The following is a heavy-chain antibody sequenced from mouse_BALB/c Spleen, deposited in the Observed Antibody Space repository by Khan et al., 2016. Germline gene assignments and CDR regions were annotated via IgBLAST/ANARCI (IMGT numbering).Heavy chain of an antibody. CDR3: ARKNYGRSWYFDV. CDR2: ISYDGSN. CDR1: GYSITSGYY. J-gene: IGHJ1*01. D-gene: IGHD1-1*01. Sequence: EVQLQESGPGLVKPSKSLSLTCSVTGYSITSGYYWNWIRQFPGNKLEWMGYISYDGSNNYNPSLKNRISITRDTSKNQFFLKLNSVTTEDTATXYYARKNYGRSWYFDVWGAGTTVTVSS. V-gene: IGHV3-6*02.